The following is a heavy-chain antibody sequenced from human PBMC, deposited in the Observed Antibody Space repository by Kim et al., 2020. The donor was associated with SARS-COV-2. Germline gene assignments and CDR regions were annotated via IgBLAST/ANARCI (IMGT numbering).Heavy chain of an antibody. CDR3: TTGMY. CDR1: GFTFANAW. Sequence: GGSLRLSCAASGFTFANAWMHWVRQAPGKVLEWVGRIKSEADGGTIDYATPVKGRFTISRDDSKNTLYLQMESMKNEDIAVYYCTTGMYWGQGTRVTVSS. J-gene: IGHJ4*01. CDR2: IKSEADGGTI. V-gene: IGHV3-15*01.